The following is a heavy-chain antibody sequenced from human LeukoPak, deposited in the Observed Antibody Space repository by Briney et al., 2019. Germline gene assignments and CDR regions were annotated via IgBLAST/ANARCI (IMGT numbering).Heavy chain of an antibody. CDR3: ARAERDFGVVRPIYYYYGMDV. CDR1: EDTFTRHY. CDR2: INTNTGNP. J-gene: IGHJ6*02. D-gene: IGHD3-3*01. V-gene: IGHV7-4-1*02. Sequence: GASVKVSCKASEDTFTRHYIHWVRQAPGQGLEWMGWINTNTGNPTYAQGFTGRFVFSLDTSVSTAYLQISSLKAEDTAVYYCARAERDFGVVRPIYYYYGMDVWGQRTTVTVSS.